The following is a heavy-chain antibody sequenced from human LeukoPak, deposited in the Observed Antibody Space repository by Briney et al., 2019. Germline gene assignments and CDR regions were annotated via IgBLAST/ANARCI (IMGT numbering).Heavy chain of an antibody. CDR2: IYYSGST. V-gene: IGHV4-59*01. J-gene: IGHJ3*02. CDR1: GGSISSYY. Sequence: SETLSLTCTVSGGSISSYYWSWIRQPPGKGLESIGYIYYSGSTNYNPSPKSRVTISVDTSKNQFSLKLSSVTAADTAVYYCARGGVVTDAFDIWGQGTMVTVSS. D-gene: IGHD2-21*02. CDR3: ARGGVVTDAFDI.